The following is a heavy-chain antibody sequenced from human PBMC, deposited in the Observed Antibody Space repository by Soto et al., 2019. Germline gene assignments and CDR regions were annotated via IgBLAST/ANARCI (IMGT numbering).Heavy chain of an antibody. J-gene: IGHJ4*02. CDR3: ARAPPGEALPFDY. Sequence: ASVKVSCKASGYTFTGYYMHWVRQAPGQGLEWMGWINPNSGGTNYAQKFQGWVTMTRDTSISTAYMELSRLRSDDTAVYYCARAPPGEALPFDYWGQGTLVTVSS. D-gene: IGHD4-17*01. CDR2: INPNSGGT. V-gene: IGHV1-2*04. CDR1: GYTFTGYY.